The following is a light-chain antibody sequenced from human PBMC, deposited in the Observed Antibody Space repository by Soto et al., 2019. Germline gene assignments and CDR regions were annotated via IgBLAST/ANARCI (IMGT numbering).Light chain of an antibody. CDR3: QQFHNWPPIT. Sequence: DTIMTQSPVILSVSPGERATLSCRSSQSVSTNLAWYQQKPGQAPRLLIYGASTRATGIPARFSGSGSGTEFTLTISSLQSEDFAVYYCQQFHNWPPITFGQGTRLEI. CDR2: GAS. CDR1: QSVSTN. J-gene: IGKJ5*01. V-gene: IGKV3-15*01.